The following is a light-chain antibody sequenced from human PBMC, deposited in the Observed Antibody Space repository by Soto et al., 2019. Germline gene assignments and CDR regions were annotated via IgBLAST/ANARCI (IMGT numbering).Light chain of an antibody. Sequence: QTVVSQEPSFSVSPGETVTLTCGLTSASVLTSYYPSWYQQTPGQAPRTLIYSTNIRSSGVPDRFSGSILGNKAALTITGAQADDESDHYCALYVGSGTVVFGGWTKLTVL. CDR3: ALYVGSGTVV. CDR1: SASVLTSYY. V-gene: IGLV8-61*01. CDR2: STN. J-gene: IGLJ2*01.